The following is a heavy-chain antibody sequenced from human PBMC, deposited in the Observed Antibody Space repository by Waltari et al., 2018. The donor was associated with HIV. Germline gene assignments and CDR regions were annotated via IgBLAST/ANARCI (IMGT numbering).Heavy chain of an antibody. CDR1: GGSISSSSYY. J-gene: IGHJ4*02. CDR2: IYYSGST. D-gene: IGHD3-22*01. V-gene: IGHV4-39*01. Sequence: LPLQESGPGLVTPSATLSLTCTVSGGSISSSSYYSGWIRQPPGKGLEWIGSIYYSGSTYYNPSLKSRVTISVDTSKNQFSLKLSSVTAADTAVYYCARHAYYYDSSGYPGPFDYWGQGTLVTVSS. CDR3: ARHAYYYDSSGYPGPFDY.